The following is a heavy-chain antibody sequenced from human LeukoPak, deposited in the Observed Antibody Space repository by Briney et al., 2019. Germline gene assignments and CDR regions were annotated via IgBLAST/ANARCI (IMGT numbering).Heavy chain of an antibody. Sequence: TASETLSLTCAVYGVSFSGYYWSWIRQPPGKGLEWIGSIYDSGSTYYNPSLKSRVTISVDTSKNQFSLKLNSVTAADTAVYYCARHYGPWGQGTLVTVSS. CDR1: GVSFSGYY. V-gene: IGHV4-34*01. CDR3: ARHYGP. CDR2: IYDSGST. J-gene: IGHJ5*02. D-gene: IGHD3-16*01.